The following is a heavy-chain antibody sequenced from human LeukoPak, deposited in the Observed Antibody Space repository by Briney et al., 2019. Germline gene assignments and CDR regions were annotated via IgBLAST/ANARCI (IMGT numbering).Heavy chain of an antibody. J-gene: IGHJ3*02. CDR1: GGSINHYY. Sequence: SETLSLTCTVSGGSINHYYWSWIRQPAGKGLEWIGRIYTRGSTNYNPSLKSRVTMSVDTSKNQFSLKLSSVTAADTAVYYCARGRYCSADICSGGDAFDIWDQGTMVSVSS. V-gene: IGHV4-4*07. CDR2: IYTRGST. D-gene: IGHD2-15*01. CDR3: ARGRYCSADICSGGDAFDI.